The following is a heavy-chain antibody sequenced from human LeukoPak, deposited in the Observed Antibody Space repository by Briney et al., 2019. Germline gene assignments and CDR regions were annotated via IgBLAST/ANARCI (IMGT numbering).Heavy chain of an antibody. CDR1: GFSLSTSGMG. CDR2: IYWDDDK. CDR3: AHKVEIGVNTRYFQH. V-gene: IGHV2-5*02. Sequence: SGPTLVNPTQTLTLSCTFSGFSLSTSGMGVGWIRQPPGKALEWLALIYWDDDKRYSPSLKSRLTITKDTSKNQVVLTITNMDPVDTATYYCAHKVEIGVNTRYFQHWGQGTLVTVSS. J-gene: IGHJ1*01. D-gene: IGHD3-10*01.